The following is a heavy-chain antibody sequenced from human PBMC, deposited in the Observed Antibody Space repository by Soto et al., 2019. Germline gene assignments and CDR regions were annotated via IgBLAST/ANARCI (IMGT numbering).Heavy chain of an antibody. J-gene: IGHJ4*02. CDR3: VGGQYYFDY. D-gene: IGHD3-10*01. Sequence: QVQLVESGGGVVQPGRSLRLSCAASGFPFTSYGMHWVREGPDKGLEWVAIISYDGSDKYYADSVKGRFTISRDNSKNTLYLQMNSLRPEDTALYDCVGGQYYFDYRGQGTLVIVPS. CDR1: GFPFTSYG. CDR2: ISYDGSDK. V-gene: IGHV3-30*03.